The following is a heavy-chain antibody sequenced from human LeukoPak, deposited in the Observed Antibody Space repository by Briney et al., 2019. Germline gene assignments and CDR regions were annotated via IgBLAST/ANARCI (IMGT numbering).Heavy chain of an antibody. CDR2: ISGSGGST. CDR3: AGNGGSYYYYYYGMDA. V-gene: IGHV3-23*01. Sequence: PGGSLRLSCAASGFTFSSYAMSWVRQAPGKGLEWVSAISGSGGSTYYADSVKGRFTISRDNSKNTLYLQMNSLRAEDTAVYYCAGNGGSYYYYYYGMDAWGQGTTVTVSS. D-gene: IGHD1-26*01. J-gene: IGHJ6*02. CDR1: GFTFSSYA.